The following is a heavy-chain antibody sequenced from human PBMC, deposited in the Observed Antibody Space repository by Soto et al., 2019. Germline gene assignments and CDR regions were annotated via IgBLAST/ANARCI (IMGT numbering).Heavy chain of an antibody. CDR3: AKDQGSSWYEIDY. CDR1: GFTFSSYW. D-gene: IGHD6-13*01. Sequence: PGGSLRLSCAASGFTFSSYWMHWVRQAPGKGLVWVSRINSGGGSTYYADSVKGRFTISRDNSKNTLYLQMNSLRAEDTAVYYCAKDQGSSWYEIDYWGQGTLVTVSS. CDR2: INSGGGST. J-gene: IGHJ4*02. V-gene: IGHV3-23*01.